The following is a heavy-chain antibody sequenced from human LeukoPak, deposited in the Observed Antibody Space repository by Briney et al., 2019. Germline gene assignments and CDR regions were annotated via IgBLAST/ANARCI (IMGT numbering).Heavy chain of an antibody. V-gene: IGHV6-1*01. CDR2: TYYRSKWYN. D-gene: IGHD3-3*01. J-gene: IGHJ6*02. Sequence: SQTLSRTCAISGDSVSSNSAAWNWIRQSPSRGLEWLGRTYYRSKWYNDYAVSVKSRITINPDTSKNQFSLQLNSVTPEDTAVYYCARAYDFWSTAYYYGMDVWGQGTTVTVSS. CDR1: GDSVSSNSAA. CDR3: ARAYDFWSTAYYYGMDV.